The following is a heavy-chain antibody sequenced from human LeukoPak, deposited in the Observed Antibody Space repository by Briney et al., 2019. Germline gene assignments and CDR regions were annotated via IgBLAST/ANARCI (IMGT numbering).Heavy chain of an antibody. V-gene: IGHV3-30-3*01. CDR3: ARDFRIAVALEY. J-gene: IGHJ4*02. Sequence: PGRSLRLSCAGSGFSFSSYAMHWVRQAPGKGLQWVAYISYDGSNKYYADSVKGRFTISRDNSKSTLYLQMNSLKTEDMAVYYCARDFRIAVALEYWGQGTLVTVSS. CDR2: ISYDGSNK. CDR1: GFSFSSYA. D-gene: IGHD6-19*01.